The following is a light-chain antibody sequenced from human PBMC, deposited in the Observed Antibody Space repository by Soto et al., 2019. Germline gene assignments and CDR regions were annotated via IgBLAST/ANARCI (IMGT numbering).Light chain of an antibody. CDR3: ATWDDSVNAPGV. CDR2: NNN. J-gene: IGLJ3*02. V-gene: IGLV1-44*01. CDR1: RSNIGNNA. Sequence: QSVLTQPPSASGTPGQRVTISCSGSRSNIGNNAVSWYQQFPGTAPKLLIYNNNQRPSGVPVRYSGSNSDTAATLAISGAQSEDEADYYCATWDDSVNAPGVFGGGTKLTVL.